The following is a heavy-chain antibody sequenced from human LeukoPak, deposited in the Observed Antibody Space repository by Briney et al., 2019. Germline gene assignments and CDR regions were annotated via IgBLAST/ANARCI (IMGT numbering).Heavy chain of an antibody. CDR1: GFTFSSYA. V-gene: IGHV3-23*01. D-gene: IGHD1-26*01. Sequence: GGSLRLSCAASGFTFSSYAMSWVRQAPGKGLEWVSAISGSGGSTYYADSVKGRFTISRDNSKNTLYLQMNSLRAEDTAVHYCAKTRRDYYAVGINWFDPWGQGTLVTVSS. CDR3: AKTRRDYYAVGINWFDP. J-gene: IGHJ5*02. CDR2: ISGSGGST.